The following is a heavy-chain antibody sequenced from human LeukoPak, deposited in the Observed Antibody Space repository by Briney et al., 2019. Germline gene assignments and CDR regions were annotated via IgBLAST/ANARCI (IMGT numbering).Heavy chain of an antibody. CDR3: ARAEEPPTSGGFDP. CDR2: IYTSGST. CDR1: GGSISSYY. V-gene: IGHV4-4*07. J-gene: IGHJ5*02. D-gene: IGHD3-10*01. Sequence: SETLSLTCTVSGGSISSYYWSWIRQPAGKGLEWIGRIYTSGSTNYSPSLKSRVTMSVDTSKNQFSLKLSSVTAADTAVYYCARAEEPPTSGGFDPWGQGTLVTVSS.